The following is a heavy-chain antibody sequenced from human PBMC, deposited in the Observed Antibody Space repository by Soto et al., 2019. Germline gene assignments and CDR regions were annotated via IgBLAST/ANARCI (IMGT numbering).Heavy chain of an antibody. D-gene: IGHD3-3*02. CDR1: GGPFDSYV. V-gene: IGHV1-69*01. J-gene: IGHJ5*02. Sequence: QVQLVQSGAEVKKPGSSVKVSCKASGGPFDSYVISWLRQSPGQGLEWMGGIMPIFGTPNYAQKFRGRVTVSADESTSTAYLQLRTLTSPDTTVYYCPMVPSSGIFSFVDPWGQGTLLTVSS. CDR2: IMPIFGTP. CDR3: PMVPSSGIFSFVDP.